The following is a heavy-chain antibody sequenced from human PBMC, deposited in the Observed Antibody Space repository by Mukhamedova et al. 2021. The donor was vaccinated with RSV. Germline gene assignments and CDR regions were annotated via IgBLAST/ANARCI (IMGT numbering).Heavy chain of an antibody. Sequence: MGWVRQAPGKGLEWVAVIWYDGSNKYYADSVKGRFTISRDNSKNTLYLQMNSLRAEDTAVYYYARESRVAAAGYGMDVWGQGTTVTV. J-gene: IGHJ6*02. CDR3: ARESRVAAAGYGMDV. D-gene: IGHD6-13*01. V-gene: IGHV3-33*01. CDR2: IWYDGSNK.